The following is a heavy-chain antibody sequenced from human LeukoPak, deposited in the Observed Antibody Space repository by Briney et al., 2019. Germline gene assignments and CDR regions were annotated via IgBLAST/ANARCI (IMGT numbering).Heavy chain of an antibody. D-gene: IGHD3-3*01. CDR2: ISYDGSNK. J-gene: IGHJ4*02. CDR1: GFTFSSYA. V-gene: IGHV3-30-3*01. Sequence: PGRSLRLSCAASGFTFSSYAMHWVRQAPGKGLEGVAVISYDGSNKYYADSVKGRFTISRDNSKNTLYLQMNSLRAEDTAVYYCARTYYDFWSGPPDYWGQGTLVTVSS. CDR3: ARTYYDFWSGPPDY.